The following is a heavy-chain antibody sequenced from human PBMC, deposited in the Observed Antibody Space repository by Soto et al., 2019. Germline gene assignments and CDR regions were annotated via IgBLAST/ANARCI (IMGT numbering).Heavy chain of an antibody. CDR1: GGSISRNNFH. J-gene: IGHJ4*02. D-gene: IGHD4-17*01. V-gene: IGHV4-39*01. CDR2: VYYSGTT. CDR3: ARTDYGDYAFDY. Sequence: PSETLSLTCTVSGGSISRNNFHWGWIRQTPGRGLEWIGSVYYSGTTDYNPSFKSRVTVSVETSKTQFSLKLNSVTAADTGIYFCARTDYGDYAFDYWGQGTLVTVSS.